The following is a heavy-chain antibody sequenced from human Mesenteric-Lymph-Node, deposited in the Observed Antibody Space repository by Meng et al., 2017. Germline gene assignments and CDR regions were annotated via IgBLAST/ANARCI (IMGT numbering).Heavy chain of an antibody. J-gene: IGHJ4*02. Sequence: GGSLRLSCAASGFTFSSYGMHWVRQAPGKGLEWVAVIWYDGSNKYYADSVKGRFTISRDNSKNTLYLQMNSLRAEDTAVYYCAKGLNHDYLFDYWGQGTLVTVSS. D-gene: IGHD4-11*01. CDR2: IWYDGSNK. CDR3: AKGLNHDYLFDY. V-gene: IGHV3-33*06. CDR1: GFTFSSYG.